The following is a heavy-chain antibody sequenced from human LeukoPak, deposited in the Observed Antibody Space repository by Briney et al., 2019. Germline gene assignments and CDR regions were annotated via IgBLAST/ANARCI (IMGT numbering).Heavy chain of an antibody. CDR3: AKEGRAVVVPAKGGNWFDP. Sequence: GGSLRLSCAASGFTFSSYAMSWVRQAPGKGLEWVSAISGSGGSTYYADSVKGRFTISRDNSKNTLYLQMNSLRAEDTAVYYCAKEGRAVVVPAKGGNWFDPWGQGTLVTVSS. CDR2: ISGSGGST. CDR1: GFTFSSYA. D-gene: IGHD2-2*01. V-gene: IGHV3-23*01. J-gene: IGHJ5*02.